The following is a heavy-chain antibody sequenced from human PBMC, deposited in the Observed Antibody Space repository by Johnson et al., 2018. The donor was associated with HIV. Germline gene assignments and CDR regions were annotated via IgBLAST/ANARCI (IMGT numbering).Heavy chain of an antibody. D-gene: IGHD1-14*01. CDR3: AKERGYNRREGHAFDI. J-gene: IGHJ3*02. Sequence: VQLVESGGGVVQPGRSLRLSCAASGFTFSSYGMHWVRQAPGKGLEWVAVISYDGSNKYYADSVKGRFTISRDNSKNKLYLQMNSLRAEDTAVYYCAKERGYNRREGHAFDIWGQGTMVTVSS. CDR1: GFTFSSYG. CDR2: ISYDGSNK. V-gene: IGHV3-30*18.